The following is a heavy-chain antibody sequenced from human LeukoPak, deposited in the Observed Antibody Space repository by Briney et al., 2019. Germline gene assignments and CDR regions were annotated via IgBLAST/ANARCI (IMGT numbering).Heavy chain of an antibody. CDR3: AKKEWGTSAPMHHLFDY. CDR1: GYTFTSYG. J-gene: IGHJ4*02. CDR2: ISAYNGNT. Sequence: ASVKVSCKASGYTFTSYGISWVRQAPGQGLEWMGWISAYNGNTNYAQKLQGRVTMTTDTSTSTAYMELRSLRSDDTAVYYCAKKEWGTSAPMHHLFDYWGQGTLVTVSS. V-gene: IGHV1-18*01. D-gene: IGHD3-3*01.